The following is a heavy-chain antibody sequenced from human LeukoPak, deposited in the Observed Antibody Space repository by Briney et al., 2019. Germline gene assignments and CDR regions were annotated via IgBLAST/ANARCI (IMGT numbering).Heavy chain of an antibody. D-gene: IGHD4-17*01. V-gene: IGHV3-7*01. CDR1: GFTFSNFW. CDR2: INQDGNTK. CDR3: ARDPAYGALDY. J-gene: IGHJ4*02. Sequence: QPGGSLRLSCVASGFTFSNFWMNWVRQAPGRGLEWVAEINQDGNTKSYMDSVEGRFTISRDNARNSMYLQMSSLRAEDTAVYYCARDPAYGALDYWGQGTLVTVSS.